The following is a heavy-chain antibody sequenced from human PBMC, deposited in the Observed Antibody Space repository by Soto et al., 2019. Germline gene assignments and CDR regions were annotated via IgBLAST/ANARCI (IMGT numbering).Heavy chain of an antibody. V-gene: IGHV1-2*02. Sequence: ASVKVSCKASGYTFTGYFIHWVRQAPGQGLEWMGWINPNSGGTNYAETFQGRVTMTRATSISTVYMELSRLTSDDTAVYFCARKYLTINSWYEASMDVWGQGTTVTVSS. CDR2: INPNSGGT. D-gene: IGHD6-13*01. J-gene: IGHJ6*02. CDR1: GYTFTGYF. CDR3: ARKYLTINSWYEASMDV.